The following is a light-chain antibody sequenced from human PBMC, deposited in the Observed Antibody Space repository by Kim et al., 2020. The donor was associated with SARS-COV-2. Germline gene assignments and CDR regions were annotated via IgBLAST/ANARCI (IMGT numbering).Light chain of an antibody. Sequence: GQSVTIACTGTSGDAGNYNYVSWYQQHPGKAPKLIIYDVTERPSGVPDRFSGSKSANTASLTISGLQTEDEADYYCCSYAGSYTWMFGAGTKLTVL. J-gene: IGLJ3*02. CDR2: DVT. CDR1: SGDAGNYNY. CDR3: CSYAGSYTWM. V-gene: IGLV2-11*03.